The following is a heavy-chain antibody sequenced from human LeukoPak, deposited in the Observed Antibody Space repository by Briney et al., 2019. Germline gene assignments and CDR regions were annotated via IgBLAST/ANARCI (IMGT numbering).Heavy chain of an antibody. CDR2: IYHSGST. CDR3: ARMPGTPRDYYYYYGMDV. J-gene: IGHJ6*02. D-gene: IGHD1-1*01. CDR1: GGSISSSGYS. V-gene: IGHV4-30-2*02. Sequence: SQTLSLTCAVSGGSISSSGYSWSWIRQPPGKGLEWIGYIYHSGSTYYNPSLKSRVTISVDTSKNQFSLKLSSVTAADTAVYYCARMPGTPRDYYYYYGMDVWGQGTTVTVSS.